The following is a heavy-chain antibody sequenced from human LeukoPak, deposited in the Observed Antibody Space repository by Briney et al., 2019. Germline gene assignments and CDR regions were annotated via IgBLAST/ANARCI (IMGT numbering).Heavy chain of an antibody. J-gene: IGHJ6*02. D-gene: IGHD2-2*02. Sequence: PGGSLRLSCAASGFTFSSYAMSWVRQAPGKGLEWVSAISGSGGSTYYADSVKGRFTISRDNSKNTLYLQMNSLRAEDTAVYYCAKSHCSSTSCYTLYYYNGMDVWGQGTTVTVSS. CDR1: GFTFSSYA. V-gene: IGHV3-23*01. CDR2: ISGSGGST. CDR3: AKSHCSSTSCYTLYYYNGMDV.